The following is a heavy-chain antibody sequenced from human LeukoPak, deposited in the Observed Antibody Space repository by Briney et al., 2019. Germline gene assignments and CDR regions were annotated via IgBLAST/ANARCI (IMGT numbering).Heavy chain of an antibody. CDR2: VYYNGLT. J-gene: IGHJ4*02. CDR3: TRGRSTVTFDY. CDR1: GGSISPHY. D-gene: IGHD4-17*01. V-gene: IGHV4-59*11. Sequence: PSETLSLTCTVSGGSISPHYWTWIRQTPGKGLEWIGYVYYNGLTSYNASLRSRLILSVDTARNQVSLKLTSATAADTAVYYCTRGRSTVTFDYWGQGTLVTVSS.